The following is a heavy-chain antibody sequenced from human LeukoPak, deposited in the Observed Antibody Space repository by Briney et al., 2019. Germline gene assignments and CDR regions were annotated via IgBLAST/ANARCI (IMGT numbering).Heavy chain of an antibody. V-gene: IGHV1-69*06. CDR3: ARDPAANARDDAFDI. J-gene: IGHJ3*02. Sequence: ASVKVSCKASGGTFSSYAISWVRQAPGQGLEWMGGIIPIFGTANYAQKFQGRVTITADKSTSTAYMELSSLRSEDTAVYYCARDPAANARDDAFDIWGQGTMVTVSS. CDR1: GGTFSSYA. CDR2: IIPIFGTA. D-gene: IGHD2-2*01.